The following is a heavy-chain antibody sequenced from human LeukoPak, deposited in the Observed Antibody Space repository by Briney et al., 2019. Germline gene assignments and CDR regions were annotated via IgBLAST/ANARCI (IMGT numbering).Heavy chain of an antibody. Sequence: AETLSLTCTVSGGSISSYYWSWIRQPPGKGLEWMAYIYYSGSTNYNPSLKSRLTISVDAPKNQFSLKLSSVTAADTAVYYCARGYLRFLEWFSGHYIDYWGQGTLVTVSS. CDR3: ARGYLRFLEWFSGHYIDY. CDR1: GGSISSYY. D-gene: IGHD3-3*01. J-gene: IGHJ4*02. CDR2: IYYSGST. V-gene: IGHV4-59*01.